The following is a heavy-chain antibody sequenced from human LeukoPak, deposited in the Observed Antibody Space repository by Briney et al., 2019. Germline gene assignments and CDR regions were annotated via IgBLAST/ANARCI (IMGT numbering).Heavy chain of an antibody. CDR1: GFTFSSYG. V-gene: IGHV3-30*02. CDR3: AKTYYYYYYMDV. CDR2: IRYDGSNK. J-gene: IGHJ6*03. Sequence: GGSLRLSCAASGFTFSSYGMHWVRQAPGKGLEWVAFIRYDGSNKYYADSVKGRFTISRDNSKNTLYLQMNSLRAEDTAVYYCAKTYYYYYYMDVWGKGTTVTISS.